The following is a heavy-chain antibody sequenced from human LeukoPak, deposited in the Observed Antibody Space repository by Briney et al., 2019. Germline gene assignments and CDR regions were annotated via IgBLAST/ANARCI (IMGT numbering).Heavy chain of an antibody. V-gene: IGHV3-23*01. CDR1: GFTFSSYA. CDR2: IIGIGGST. J-gene: IGHJ1*01. Sequence: PGGCLKLSCAASGFTFSSYAMSWVRQAPGKGLEWVSVIIGIGGSTYYADSVKGPFTIARDNSKNTLYLQMNSLRAEDTAVYYCAKDFGYCSSISWTIQHWGQGTLVTVSS. D-gene: IGHD2-2*01. CDR3: AKDFGYCSSISWTIQH.